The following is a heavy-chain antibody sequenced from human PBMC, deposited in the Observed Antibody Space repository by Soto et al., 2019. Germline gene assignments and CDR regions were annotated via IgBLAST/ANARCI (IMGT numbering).Heavy chain of an antibody. V-gene: IGHV4-30-2*01. CDR2: IDRGVGT. CDR1: GGSISSGRYS. J-gene: IGHJ6*02. D-gene: IGHD5-12*01. CDR3: ARAAGYNSDYYYAMDV. Sequence: QLQLQESGSGLAKPSQTLSLTCAVSGGSISSGRYSWSWIRQPPGKGLEWIGFIDRGVGTYYNPSLKSRVTISLDRSKNQFSLNLTSVTAADTAVYYCARAAGYNSDYYYAMDVWGQGTTVTVSS.